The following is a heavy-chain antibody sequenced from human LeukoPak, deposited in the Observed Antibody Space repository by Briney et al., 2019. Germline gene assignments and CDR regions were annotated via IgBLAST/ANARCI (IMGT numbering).Heavy chain of an antibody. CDR3: AKFKGYYYYYGMDV. J-gene: IGHJ6*02. CDR2: ISAYNGNT. Sequence: ASVKVSCKASGYTFTSYGISWVRQAPGQGLEWMGWISAYNGNTNYAQKLQGRVTMTTDTSTSTAYMELRSLRSDDTAVYYCAKFKGYYYYYGMDVWGHGTTVTVSS. V-gene: IGHV1-18*01. CDR1: GYTFTSYG.